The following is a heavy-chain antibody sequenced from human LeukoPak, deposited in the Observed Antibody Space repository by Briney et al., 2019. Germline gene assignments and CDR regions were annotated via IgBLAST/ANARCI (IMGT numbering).Heavy chain of an antibody. D-gene: IGHD3-9*01. CDR1: GFTFSSYW. CDR3: ARLRYFDWLLEFDY. V-gene: IGHV3-7*01. CDR2: IKQDGSEK. Sequence: GGSLRLSCAASGFTFSSYWMSWVRQAPGKGLEWVANIKQDGSEKYYVDSVKGRFTISRDNAKNSLYLQMNSLRAEDTAVYYCARLRYFDWLLEFDYWGQGTLVTVSS. J-gene: IGHJ4*02.